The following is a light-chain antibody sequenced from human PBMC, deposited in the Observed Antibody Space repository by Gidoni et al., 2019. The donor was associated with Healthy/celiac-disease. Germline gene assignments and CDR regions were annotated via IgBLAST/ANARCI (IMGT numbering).Light chain of an antibody. CDR1: QGISNY. V-gene: IGKV1-8*01. CDR2: GAS. Sequence: AIRMTQSPSSLSASTGDRLTITCRASQGISNYLAWYQQKPGEAPNLLIYGASTLHSGVPSRFIGEGSGTDFTLTISCLQSEDFATYYCQQYYTYPRTFGQGTKVEIK. J-gene: IGKJ1*01. CDR3: QQYYTYPRT.